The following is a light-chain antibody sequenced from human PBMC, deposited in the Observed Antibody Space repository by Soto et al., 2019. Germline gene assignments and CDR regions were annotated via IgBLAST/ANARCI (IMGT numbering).Light chain of an antibody. V-gene: IGLV2-14*01. CDR1: SSDFGNYNY. J-gene: IGLJ1*01. CDR3: SSFTSSNTHV. Sequence: QSVLTQPASVSGSPGQSITISCTGTSSDFGNYNYVSWYQHHPGKAPKLLISGVSNRPSGISNRFSGSKSGNTASLTISGLQAEDEGHYYCSSFTSSNTHVFGTGTKVTVL. CDR2: GVS.